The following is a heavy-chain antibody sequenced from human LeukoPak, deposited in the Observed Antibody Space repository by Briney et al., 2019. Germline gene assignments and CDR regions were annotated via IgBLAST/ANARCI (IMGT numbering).Heavy chain of an antibody. CDR1: GGSISSYY. D-gene: IGHD6-6*01. CDR2: IYYSGST. J-gene: IGHJ6*02. Sequence: ASETLSLTCTVSGGSISSYYWSWIRQPPGKGLEWIGYIYYSGSTNYNPSLKGRVTISVDTSKNQFSLKLSSVTAADTAVYYCARVKYSSSPSYYYYYYGMDVWGQGTTVTVSS. V-gene: IGHV4-59*01. CDR3: ARVKYSSSPSYYYYYYGMDV.